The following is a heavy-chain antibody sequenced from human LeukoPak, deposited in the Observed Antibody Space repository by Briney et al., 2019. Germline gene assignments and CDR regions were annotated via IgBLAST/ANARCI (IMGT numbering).Heavy chain of an antibody. J-gene: IGHJ4*01. D-gene: IGHD3-10*01. Sequence: GGSLRLSCAGSGLNFRDQWMSWLRQAPEKGPERVAHIKPDGSEKYYVDSVKGRFIISRDDARNSLSLQMNSLRAEDTAVHYCAGSFGDVKMFWGQGTLVTVSS. CDR2: IKPDGSEK. CDR1: GLNFRDQW. V-gene: IGHV3-7*01. CDR3: AGSFGDVKMF.